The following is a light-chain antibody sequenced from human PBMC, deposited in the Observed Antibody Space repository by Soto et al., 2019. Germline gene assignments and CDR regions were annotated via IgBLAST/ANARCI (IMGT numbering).Light chain of an antibody. CDR2: GST. CDR1: STNIGAGYD. V-gene: IGLV1-40*01. CDR3: QSYDSSLSAKV. Sequence: QSVLTQPPSVSGAPGQSVTISCTGSSTNIGAGYDVQWYQQFPGIAPKRLISGSTNRRSGVPDRFSGSESGTSASLTITGLQAEDEADYHCQSYDSSLSAKVFGGGTKLTVL. J-gene: IGLJ3*02.